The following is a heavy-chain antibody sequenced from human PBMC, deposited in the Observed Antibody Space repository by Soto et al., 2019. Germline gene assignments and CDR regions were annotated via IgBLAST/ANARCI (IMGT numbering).Heavy chain of an antibody. CDR3: TTDSSAPIPYYFDY. Sequence: GWSLRLSCAASEFTFTYAWMSWVRQAPGKGLEWVGRIKSKTDGGTTDYAAPVKGRFTISRDDSKNTLYLQMNSLKTEDTAVYYCTTDSSAPIPYYFDYWGQGTLVTVSS. V-gene: IGHV3-15*01. D-gene: IGHD3-10*01. CDR2: IKSKTDGGTT. CDR1: EFTFTYAW. J-gene: IGHJ4*02.